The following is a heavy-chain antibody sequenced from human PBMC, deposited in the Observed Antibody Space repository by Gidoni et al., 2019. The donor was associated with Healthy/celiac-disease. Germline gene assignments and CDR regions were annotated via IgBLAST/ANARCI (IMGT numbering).Heavy chain of an antibody. CDR2: INHSGRT. Sequence: QVQLQQWGAGLLKPSETLSLTCAVYGGSFSGYYWSWIRQPPGKGLEWIGEINHSGRTNYNPSLKSRVTISVDTSKNQFSLKLSSVTAADTAVYYCARAYREYCSGGSCYPAWWFDPWGQGTLVTVSS. CDR1: GGSFSGYY. V-gene: IGHV4-34*01. J-gene: IGHJ5*02. CDR3: ARAYREYCSGGSCYPAWWFDP. D-gene: IGHD2-15*01.